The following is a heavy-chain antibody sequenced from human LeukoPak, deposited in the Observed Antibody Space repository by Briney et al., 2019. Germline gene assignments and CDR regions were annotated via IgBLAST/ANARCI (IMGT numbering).Heavy chain of an antibody. CDR2: ITDSGGDT. D-gene: IGHD2-2*01. CDR3: AKGSSASRPYYFDY. CDR1: GFTFSNYA. J-gene: IGHJ4*02. V-gene: IGHV3-23*01. Sequence: TGGSLRLSCTASGFTFSNYAMSWVRQAPGTGLEWFSAITDSGGDTYHSDSVKGRFIISRDNSKNSLYLHMNSLRAEDTAVYHCAKGSSASRPYYFDYWGQGTLVTVSS.